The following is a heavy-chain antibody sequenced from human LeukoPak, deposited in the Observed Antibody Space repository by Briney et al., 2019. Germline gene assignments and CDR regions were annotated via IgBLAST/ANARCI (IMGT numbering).Heavy chain of an antibody. D-gene: IGHD2-8*01. V-gene: IGHV4-31*03. CDR2: IYYSGST. J-gene: IGHJ4*02. Sequence: SETLSLTCTVSGGSISSGGYYWSWIRQHPGTGLEWIGYIYYSGSTYYNPSLKSRVTISVDTSKNQFSLKLSSVTAADTAVYYCARDIRTVRYNYFDYWGQGTLVTVSS. CDR3: ARDIRTVRYNYFDY. CDR1: GGSISSGGYY.